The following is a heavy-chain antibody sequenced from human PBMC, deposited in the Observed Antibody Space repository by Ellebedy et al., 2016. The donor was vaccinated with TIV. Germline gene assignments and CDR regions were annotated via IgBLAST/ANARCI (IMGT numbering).Heavy chain of an antibody. CDR2: IRFDGNRA. D-gene: IGHD3-10*01. CDR3: ASDRGNYGGAPYNGMDI. J-gene: IGHJ6*02. V-gene: IGHV3-30*02. CDR1: GFIFNNSG. Sequence: GESLKISCAASGFIFNNSGMNWVRQAPGKGLEWVAFIRFDGNRANYADSAKGRFTISRDNSKNTLYLQMDSLRVEETAVYYCASDRGNYGGAPYNGMDIWGQGTTVTVSS.